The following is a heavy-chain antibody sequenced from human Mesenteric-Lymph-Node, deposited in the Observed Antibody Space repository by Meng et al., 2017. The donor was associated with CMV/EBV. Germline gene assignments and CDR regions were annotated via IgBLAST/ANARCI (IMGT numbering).Heavy chain of an antibody. Sequence: QVQLRQGGAGLFKPSETLSLTCAVYGGSFSGYYWSWIRQPPGKGLEWIGEINHSGSTNYNPSLKSRVTISVDTSKNQFSLKLSSVTAADTAVYYCARHQRWLKSEGGFNYWGQGTLVTVSS. CDR1: GGSFSGYY. V-gene: IGHV4-34*01. J-gene: IGHJ4*02. D-gene: IGHD4-23*01. CDR3: ARHQRWLKSEGGFNY. CDR2: INHSGST.